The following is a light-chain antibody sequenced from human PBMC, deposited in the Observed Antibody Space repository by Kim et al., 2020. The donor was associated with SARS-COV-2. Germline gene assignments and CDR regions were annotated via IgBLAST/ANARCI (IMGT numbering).Light chain of an antibody. J-gene: IGKJ4*01. CDR3: QQFFSLPLT. V-gene: IGKV1-33*01. CDR2: DAA. Sequence: DIQMTQSPSSLSASVGDRVTITCQASQDIDNYLNWYQQKPGKAPKLLISDAATLETGVPSRFSGRGSGTDFTLTISSLQPEDTATYYCQQFFSLPLTFGGGTKVDIK. CDR1: QDIDNY.